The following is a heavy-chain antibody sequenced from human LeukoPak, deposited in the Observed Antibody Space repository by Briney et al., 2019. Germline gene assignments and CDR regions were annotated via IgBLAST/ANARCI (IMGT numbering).Heavy chain of an antibody. CDR3: ARGGASSRYFGY. J-gene: IGHJ4*02. V-gene: IGHV4-59*11. CDR1: GGSISGHF. CDR2: VSYSGDT. D-gene: IGHD1-26*01. Sequence: PSETLSLTCTVSGGSISGHFWSWIRQPPGKGLEWIGFVSYSGDTNYSPSFNGRVTISLDTSKSQSSLNLNSVTAADTAVYFCARGGASSRYFGYWGQGTLVTVSS.